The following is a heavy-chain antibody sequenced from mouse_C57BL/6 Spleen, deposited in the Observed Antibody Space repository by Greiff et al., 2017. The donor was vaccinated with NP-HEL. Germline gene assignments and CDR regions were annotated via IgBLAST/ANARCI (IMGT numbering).Heavy chain of an antibody. D-gene: IGHD1-1*01. V-gene: IGHV1-19*01. Sequence: EVQLQQSGPVLVKPGASVKMSCKASGYTFTDYYMNWVKQSPGKSLEWIGVINPYNGGTSYNQKFKGKATLTVDKSSSTAYMELNSLTSEDSAVYYCARGITTVVAHWYFDVWGTGTTVTVSS. CDR1: GYTFTDYY. CDR3: ARGITTVVAHWYFDV. J-gene: IGHJ1*03. CDR2: INPYNGGT.